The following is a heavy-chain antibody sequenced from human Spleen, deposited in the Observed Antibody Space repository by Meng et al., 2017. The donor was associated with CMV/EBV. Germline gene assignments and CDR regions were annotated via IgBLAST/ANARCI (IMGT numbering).Heavy chain of an antibody. CDR3: ARDIQEYYYTGYYYYYGMDV. V-gene: IGHV6-1*01. D-gene: IGHD3-10*01. J-gene: IGHJ6*02. CDR1: GDSVSSNSAA. Sequence: LRLSCAISGDSVSSNSAAWNWIRQSPSRGLEWLGRTYYRSKWFNDYAVSVKRRIIINPDTSKNQFSLQLNSVTPEDTAVYYCARDIQEYYYTGYYYYYGMDVWGQGTTVTVSS. CDR2: TYYRSKWFN.